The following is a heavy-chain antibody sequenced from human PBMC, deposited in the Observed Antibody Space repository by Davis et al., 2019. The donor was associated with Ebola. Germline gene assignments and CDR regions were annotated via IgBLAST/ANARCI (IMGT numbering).Heavy chain of an antibody. J-gene: IGHJ6*02. CDR3: ARDLITISRRYYGMDV. Sequence: GESLKISCVASGFRFSDYWMSWVRQAPGKGLEWVANVKQDESEKNYVGSVKGRFTISRDNAKNSLYLQMNNLRAEDTAVYYCARDLITISRRYYGMDVWGQGTTVTVSS. CDR2: VKQDESEK. D-gene: IGHD3-3*01. CDR1: GFRFSDYW. V-gene: IGHV3-7*03.